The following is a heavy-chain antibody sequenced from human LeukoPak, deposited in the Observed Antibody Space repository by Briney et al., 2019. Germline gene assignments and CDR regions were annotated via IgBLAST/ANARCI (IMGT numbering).Heavy chain of an antibody. CDR3: ARDQRDSSGYYYGGEDY. V-gene: IGHV4-34*01. CDR2: INHSGST. CDR1: GGSFSGYY. J-gene: IGHJ4*02. D-gene: IGHD3-22*01. Sequence: PSETLSLTCAVYGGSFSGYYWSWIRQPPGKGLEWIGEINHSGSTNYNPSLKSRVTISVDTSKNQFSLKLSSVTAADTAVYYCARDQRDSSGYYYGGEDYWGQGTLVTVSS.